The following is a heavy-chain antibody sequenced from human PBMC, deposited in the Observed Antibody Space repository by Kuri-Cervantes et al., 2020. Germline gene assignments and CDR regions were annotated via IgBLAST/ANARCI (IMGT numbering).Heavy chain of an antibody. V-gene: IGHV4-31*03. CDR1: GGSISSGGYY. J-gene: IGHJ4*02. Sequence: SETLSLTCTVSGGSISSGGYYWSWIRQHPGKGLEWIGYIYYSGSTYYNPSLKSRVTISVDTSKNQFSLELTSMTAADTAIYYCARARGRGFTNGGYYFDYWGQGSLVTVSS. CDR3: ARARGRGFTNGGYYFDY. CDR2: IYYSGST. D-gene: IGHD2-8*01.